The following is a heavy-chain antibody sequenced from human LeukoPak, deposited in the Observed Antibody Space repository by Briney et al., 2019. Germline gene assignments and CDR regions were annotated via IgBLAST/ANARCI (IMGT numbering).Heavy chain of an antibody. CDR2: IIPIFDTG. CDR3: ARVKVETSPGYSSSWYRDAFDI. CDR1: GGTFSNYP. D-gene: IGHD6-13*01. V-gene: IGHV1-69*13. Sequence: SVKVSCKASGGTFSNYPISWVRQTPGQGLEWMGGIIPIFDTGNYAQKFQGRVTITADQSTSTAYMELSSLRSEDTAVYYCARVKVETSPGYSSSWYRDAFDIWGQGTMVTVSS. J-gene: IGHJ3*02.